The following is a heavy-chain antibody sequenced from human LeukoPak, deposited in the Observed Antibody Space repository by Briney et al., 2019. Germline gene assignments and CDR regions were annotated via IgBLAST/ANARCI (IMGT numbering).Heavy chain of an antibody. Sequence: PGGSLRLSCAASGFTLTDYWMSWVRQAPGKGPEWVANIKQDGSEKYYVDSVKGRFTISRDNAKNSVYLEMNSLRAEDTAVYYCGRGQWLVFRGQGTPVTVSS. D-gene: IGHD6-19*01. CDR2: IKQDGSEK. CDR3: GRGQWLVF. V-gene: IGHV3-7*01. CDR1: GFTLTDYW. J-gene: IGHJ4*02.